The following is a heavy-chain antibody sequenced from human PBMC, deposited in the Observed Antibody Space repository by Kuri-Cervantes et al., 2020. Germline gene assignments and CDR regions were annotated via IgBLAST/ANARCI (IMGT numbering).Heavy chain of an antibody. Sequence: ASVKVSCKASGYTFTGYYMHWVRQAPGQGLEWMGWINPNSGGTNYAQKFQGWVTMTRDTSISTAYMELSRLRSDDTAVYYCARTDCSSTGCYFYYYYMDVWGKGTTVTVSS. D-gene: IGHD2-2*01. J-gene: IGHJ6*03. CDR2: INPNSGGT. CDR1: GYTFTGYY. CDR3: ARTDCSSTGCYFYYYYMDV. V-gene: IGHV1-2*04.